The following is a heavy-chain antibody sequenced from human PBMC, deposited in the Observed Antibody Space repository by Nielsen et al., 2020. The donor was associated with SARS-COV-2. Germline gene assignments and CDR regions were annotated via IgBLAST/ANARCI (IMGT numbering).Heavy chain of an antibody. CDR1: GASISSGGYF. CDR3: AREASGYDHYKYGMDV. CDR2: LYFTGRT. D-gene: IGHD5-12*01. J-gene: IGHJ6*02. V-gene: IGHV4-31*03. Sequence: SLTCTVSGASISSGGYFWSWIRQHPGKGLEWIGYLYFTGRTSYNPSLKSRVAMSVDTSKNQFSLDLKSVTAADTAVYYCAREASGYDHYKYGMDVWGLGATVTVSS.